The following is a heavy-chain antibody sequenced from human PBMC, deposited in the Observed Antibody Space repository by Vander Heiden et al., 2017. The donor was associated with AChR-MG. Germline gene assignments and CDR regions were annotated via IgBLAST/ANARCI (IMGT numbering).Heavy chain of an antibody. CDR2: ISWNSGSI. CDR3: AKEAGSIGCFDY. CDR1: GFTFDDYA. V-gene: IGHV3-9*01. D-gene: IGHD6-19*01. Sequence: EVQLVESGGGLVQPGRSLRLSCAASGFTFDDYAMHWARQAPGKGLEWVSGISWNSGSIGYADSVKGRFTISRDNAKNSLYLQMNSLRAEDTALYYCAKEAGSIGCFDYWGQGTLVTVSS. J-gene: IGHJ4*02.